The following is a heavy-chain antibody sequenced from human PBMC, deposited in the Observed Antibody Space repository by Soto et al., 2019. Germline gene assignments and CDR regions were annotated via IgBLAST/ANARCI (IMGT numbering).Heavy chain of an antibody. V-gene: IGHV4-30-4*01. J-gene: IGHJ5*02. CDR2: IYYSGTT. Sequence: PSETLSLTCTVSGDSIINGEYYWTWIRQSPGKGLEWIGYIYYSGTTYYNPSLNSRVTISVDTSKNQFSLKLSSVTAADTAVYYCARSVDPWGQGTLVTVSS. CDR1: GDSIINGEYY. CDR3: ARSVDP.